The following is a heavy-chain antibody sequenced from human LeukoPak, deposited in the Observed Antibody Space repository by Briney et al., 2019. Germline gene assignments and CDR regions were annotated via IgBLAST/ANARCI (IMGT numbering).Heavy chain of an antibody. V-gene: IGHV3-15*01. CDR3: ITDPGDYEDF. CDR1: GFSFTNEW. Sequence: PGGSLRLSCAASGFSFTNEWMSWVRQAPGKGLEWVGRIKSKTDGETRDYAAPVRGRFAISRDDSKNTLFLLMNSLKSDDTAVYFCITDPGDYEDFWGQGTLVTVSS. J-gene: IGHJ4*02. D-gene: IGHD4-17*01. CDR2: IKSKTDGETR.